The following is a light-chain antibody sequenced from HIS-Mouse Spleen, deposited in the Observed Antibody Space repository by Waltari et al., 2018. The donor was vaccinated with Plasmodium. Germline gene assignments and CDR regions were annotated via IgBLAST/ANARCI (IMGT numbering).Light chain of an antibody. CDR3: YSTDSSGNHRV. CDR2: EDS. J-gene: IGLJ3*02. CDR1: ALPNNY. Sequence: SYELTHPPSVSVSPGQTARITCSGDALPNNYAYWYQQKSGQAPVLVIYEDSKRPSGIPERFSGSSSGTMATLTISGAQVEDEADYYCYSTDSSGNHRVFGGGTKLTVL. V-gene: IGLV3-10*01.